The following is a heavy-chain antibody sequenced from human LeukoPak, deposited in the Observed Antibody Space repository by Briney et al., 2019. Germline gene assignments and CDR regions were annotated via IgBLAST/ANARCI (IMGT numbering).Heavy chain of an antibody. Sequence: GGSLRLSCAASGFTFSSYGMHWARQAPGKGLEWVAIIWYDGTNKYYAASVKGRFTISRDNSKNTLYLQMNSLRAEDAAVYYCARDSCGGDCYPYTFDYWGQGTLVTVSS. CDR3: ARDSCGGDCYPYTFDY. CDR1: GFTFSSYG. CDR2: IWYDGTNK. D-gene: IGHD2-21*02. V-gene: IGHV3-33*01. J-gene: IGHJ4*02.